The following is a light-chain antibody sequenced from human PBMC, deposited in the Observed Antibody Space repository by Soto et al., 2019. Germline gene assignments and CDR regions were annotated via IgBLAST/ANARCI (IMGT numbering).Light chain of an antibody. CDR1: SSDVGGYKY. CDR3: SSYTSSSSYV. CDR2: DVT. Sequence: QSALTQPASVSGSPGQSITISCTGTSSDVGGYKYVSWYQQHPDKAPKLIIYDVTNRPSGISNRLSGSKSGNTASLTISGLQAEDEADYYCSSYTSSSSYVFGTGTQLTVL. J-gene: IGLJ1*01. V-gene: IGLV2-14*01.